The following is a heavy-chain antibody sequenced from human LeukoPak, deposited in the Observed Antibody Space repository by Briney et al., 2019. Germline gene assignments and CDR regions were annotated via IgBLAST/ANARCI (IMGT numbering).Heavy chain of an antibody. CDR1: GYSISSGYY. V-gene: IGHV4-38-2*01. Sequence: PSETLSLTCAVSGYSISSGYYWGWIRPPPGKGLEWIGIIYHSGSNYYNPSLKSRVTISVDTSKNQFSLKLSSVTAADTAVYYCARFCSGGSCYGASFDYWGQGTLVTVSS. CDR3: ARFCSGGSCYGASFDY. D-gene: IGHD2-15*01. J-gene: IGHJ4*02. CDR2: IYHSGSN.